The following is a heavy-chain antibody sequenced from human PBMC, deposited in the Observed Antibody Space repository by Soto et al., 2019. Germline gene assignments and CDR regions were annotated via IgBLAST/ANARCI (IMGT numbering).Heavy chain of an antibody. CDR1: GLTFISYA. CDR2: IRGSGGST. CDR3: ARDTVAARHSSYYYYGMDV. J-gene: IGHJ6*02. Sequence: GGSLRLSCGASGLTFISYAMSWGRQAPGKGLEWGTAIRGSGGSTYYADSVKGRFTISRDNSKNTLYLQMNSLRAEDTAVYYCARDTVAARHSSYYYYGMDVWGQGTTVNVSS. D-gene: IGHD6-6*01. V-gene: IGHV3-23*01.